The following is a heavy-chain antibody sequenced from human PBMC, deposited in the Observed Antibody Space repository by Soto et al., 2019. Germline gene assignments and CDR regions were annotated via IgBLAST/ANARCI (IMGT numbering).Heavy chain of an antibody. CDR2: IYYTGTT. Sequence: QVQLQESGPGLVKPSQTLSLTCSVSSGSISSDKYYWTWIRQSPGKGLEWIGHIYYTGTTHYNPSVTSRDIILLDKSKDQFSLTLTSVTAADTGVYYCATVMHDYGTNWVDSWGQGILVTVSS. V-gene: IGHV4-30-4*01. CDR3: ATVMHDYGTNWVDS. J-gene: IGHJ5*01. CDR1: SGSISSDKYY. D-gene: IGHD4-17*01.